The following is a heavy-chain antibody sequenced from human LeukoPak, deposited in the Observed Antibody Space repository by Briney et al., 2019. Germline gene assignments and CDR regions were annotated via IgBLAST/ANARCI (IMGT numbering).Heavy chain of an antibody. CDR1: GGSISRSTYY. J-gene: IGHJ3*02. Sequence: SETLSVTCTVSGGSISRSTYYWGWIRQPPGMGLEWIGSISYSGSTYYNSSLKSRVTISSDTSRNQFSLRLSSVTAADTAVYYCARQTTVTTSGGDAFDIWGQGTMVTVSS. CDR2: ISYSGST. CDR3: ARQTTVTTSGGDAFDI. V-gene: IGHV4-39*01. D-gene: IGHD4-17*01.